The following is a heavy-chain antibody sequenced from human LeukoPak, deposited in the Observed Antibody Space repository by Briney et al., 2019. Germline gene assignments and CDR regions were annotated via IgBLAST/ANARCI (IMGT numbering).Heavy chain of an antibody. Sequence: PGGSPRLSCAASGFTFSSYWMHWVRQAPGKGLVWVSRINSDGSSTSYADSVKGRFTISRDNAKNTLYLQMNSLRAEDTAVYYRARVAGGSSPYYFDYWGRGTLVTVSS. CDR1: GFTFSSYW. J-gene: IGHJ4*02. CDR3: ARVAGGSSPYYFDY. D-gene: IGHD6-13*01. V-gene: IGHV3-74*01. CDR2: INSDGSST.